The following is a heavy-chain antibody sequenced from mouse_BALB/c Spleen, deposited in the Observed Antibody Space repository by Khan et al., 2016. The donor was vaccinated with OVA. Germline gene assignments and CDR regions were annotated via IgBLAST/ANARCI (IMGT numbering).Heavy chain of an antibody. CDR2: ILPGSGST. CDR3: ARVKPGSRDSFEY. D-gene: IGHD1-1*01. V-gene: IGHV1-9*01. J-gene: IGHJ2*01. CDR1: GYTFSNYW. Sequence: QIQLVQSGAELMKPGASVKISCKATGYTFSNYWIEWVKQRPGHGLEWIGEILPGSGSTNYNERFKGKATLTSDTSSNTAYMKLSSLTSEDSAVYFCARVKPGSRDSFEYWGQGTILPGSS.